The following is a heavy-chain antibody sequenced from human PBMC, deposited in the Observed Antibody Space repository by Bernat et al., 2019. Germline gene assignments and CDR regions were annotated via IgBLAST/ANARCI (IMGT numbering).Heavy chain of an antibody. D-gene: IGHD1-1*01. J-gene: IGHJ6*02. V-gene: IGHV3-30*18. CDR3: AKDRAGAMEYYYGMEA. Sequence: QMQLVESGGGVVQPGRSLRLSCAASGFTFSSHGMHWVRQAPGKGLEWVAVISYDGSNKYYADSVKGRFTISRYNSKNTLYLQMNSLRIEDTAVYYCAKDRAGAMEYYYGMEAWGQGTTVTVSS. CDR2: ISYDGSNK. CDR1: GFTFSSHG.